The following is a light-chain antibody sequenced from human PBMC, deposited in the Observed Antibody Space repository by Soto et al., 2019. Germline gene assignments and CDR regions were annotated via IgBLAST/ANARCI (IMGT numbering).Light chain of an antibody. CDR3: QQYYSSPFT. CDR2: AAS. V-gene: IGKV1-5*01. Sequence: DIQMTQSPSTLSASVGDRVTITCRASQGISSYLAWYQQKPGKAPKLLIYAASSLQSGVPSRCSGSGSGTDFTLTISSLQPDDFATYYCQQYYSSPFTFGQGTRLEIK. CDR1: QGISSY. J-gene: IGKJ5*01.